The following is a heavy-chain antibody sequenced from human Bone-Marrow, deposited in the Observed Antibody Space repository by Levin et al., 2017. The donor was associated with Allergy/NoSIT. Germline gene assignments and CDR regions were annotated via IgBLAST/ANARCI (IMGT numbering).Heavy chain of an antibody. J-gene: IGHJ6*03. CDR1: GYIFTDYY. Sequence: GASVKVSCKASGYIFTDYYMHWVRQAPGQGLEWMGWINPNTGGTSYSQNFQGRATMTRDTSISTAYMDLSSLRSDDTAVYYCARGIASGGKTYYYYYMDVWGRGTTVAVSS. CDR2: INPNTGGT. D-gene: IGHD6-13*01. CDR3: ARGIASGGKTYYYYYMDV. V-gene: IGHV1-2*02.